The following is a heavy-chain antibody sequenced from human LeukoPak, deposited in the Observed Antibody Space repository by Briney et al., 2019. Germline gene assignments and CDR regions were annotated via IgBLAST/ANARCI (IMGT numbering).Heavy chain of an antibody. CDR3: ARRIRYGSGNFDY. CDR1: GGSISSYY. CDR2: IYYSGST. V-gene: IGHV4-59*12. Sequence: SETLSLTCTVSGGSISSYYWSWIRQPPGKGLEWIGYIYYSGSTNYNPSLKSRVTISVDTSKNQFSLKLSSVTAADTAVYYCARRIRYGSGNFDYWGQGTLVTVSS. J-gene: IGHJ4*02. D-gene: IGHD3-10*01.